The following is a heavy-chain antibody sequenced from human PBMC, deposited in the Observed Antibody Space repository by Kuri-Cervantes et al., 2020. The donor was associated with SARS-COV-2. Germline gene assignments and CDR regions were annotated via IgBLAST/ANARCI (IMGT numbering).Heavy chain of an antibody. D-gene: IGHD3-3*01. CDR2: ISYDGSNK. CDR1: GFTLSSYA. J-gene: IGHJ4*02. V-gene: IGHV3-30-3*01. CDR3: ASDAYDFWSGYSIALFDYFDY. Sequence: GGSLRLSCAASGFTLSSYAMHWVRQAPGKGLEWVAVISYDGSNKYYADSVKGRFTISSDNSKNTLYLQMNSLRAEDTAVYYCASDAYDFWSGYSIALFDYFDYWGQGTLVTVSS.